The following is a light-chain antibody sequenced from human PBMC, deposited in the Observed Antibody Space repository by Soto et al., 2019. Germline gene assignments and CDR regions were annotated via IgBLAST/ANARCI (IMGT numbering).Light chain of an antibody. CDR2: EVS. J-gene: IGLJ2*01. CDR3: SSYSSANTVI. V-gene: IGLV2-14*01. CDR1: SSDVGVYDS. Sequence: QSALTQPASVSGSPGQSITISCTGTSSDVGVYDSVAWYRLNPGKAPKLMIYEVSSRPSGVSNRFSGSKSGNTASLTISGLQAEDEAQYYCSSYSSANTVIFGGGTKLTVL.